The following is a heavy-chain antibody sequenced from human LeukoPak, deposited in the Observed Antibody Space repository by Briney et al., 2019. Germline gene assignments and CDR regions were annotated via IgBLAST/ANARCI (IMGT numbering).Heavy chain of an antibody. V-gene: IGHV4-39*02. CDR2: IYYSGST. CDR3: AKRDDSGGNLVDL. D-gene: IGHD3-22*01. CDR1: GGSIRSGSHY. Sequence: KPSETLSLTCTVSGGSIRSGSHYWARLRQPPGKGLEWIGSIYYSGSTYCNPSLENRVTISIDTSKNHFSLKLSSLSAADTSVYYCAKRDDSGGNLVDLWGQGTLVTVS. J-gene: IGHJ4*02.